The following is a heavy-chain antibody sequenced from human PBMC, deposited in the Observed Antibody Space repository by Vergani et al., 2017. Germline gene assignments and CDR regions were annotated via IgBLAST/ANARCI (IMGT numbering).Heavy chain of an antibody. D-gene: IGHD3-10*01. Sequence: QVHLQQRGAGVLKPSETLSLICGGIGGSLSGYFWSWIRQSPGRGLEWIGEITAIGSAKYSPSATSRVTISVDASRGEFTLTVTAVTAADTGLYFCASRRPRLNLGSKSNAGTFDSWGQGTLVTVSS. CDR1: GGSLSGYF. CDR3: ASRRPRLNLGSKSNAGTFDS. J-gene: IGHJ4*02. CDR2: ITAIGSA. V-gene: IGHV4-34*02.